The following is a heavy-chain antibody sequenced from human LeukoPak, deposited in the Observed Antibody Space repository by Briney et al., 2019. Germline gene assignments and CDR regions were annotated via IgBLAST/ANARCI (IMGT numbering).Heavy chain of an antibody. D-gene: IGHD5-12*01. CDR1: AFTFTAYW. CDR3: AVSNGGYGP. Sequence: PGGSLRLSCASSAFTFTAYWMHWVRQDPRQGLLWVARINSDGTTTNYTDSVKGRFTISRDNAKNTLFLQMNSLRAEDTAVYFCAVSNGGYGPWGQGALVTVSS. CDR2: INSDGTTT. V-gene: IGHV3-74*01. J-gene: IGHJ5*02.